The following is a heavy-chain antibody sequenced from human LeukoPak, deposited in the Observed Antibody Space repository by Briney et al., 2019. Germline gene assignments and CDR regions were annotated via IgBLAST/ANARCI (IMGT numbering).Heavy chain of an antibody. CDR3: ARGAWYYDSSGPKDY. V-gene: IGHV3-30-3*01. Sequence: PGGSLRLSCAASGFTFSSYAMHWVRQAPGKGLEWVAVISYDGSNKYYADSVKGRFTISRDNSKNTLYLQMNSLRAEDTAVYYCARGAWYYDSSGPKDYWGQGTLVTVSS. J-gene: IGHJ4*02. CDR1: GFTFSSYA. CDR2: ISYDGSNK. D-gene: IGHD3-22*01.